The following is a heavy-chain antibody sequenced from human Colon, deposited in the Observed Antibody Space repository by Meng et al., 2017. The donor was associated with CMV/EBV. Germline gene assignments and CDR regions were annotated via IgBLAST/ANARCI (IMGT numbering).Heavy chain of an antibody. CDR3: VRESWYFDF. D-gene: IGHD6-13*01. J-gene: IGHJ4*02. V-gene: IGHV1-2*02. CDR1: GYTFTANH. Sequence: QVQSVQVGKKGKNPGAVWKDSCKTLGYTFTANHLHWVRQAPGQGLEWMGWIYPQDGGTYFAQKFQDRVTLTRDTSITTAYMELSGLTSDDTAIYYCVRESWYFDFWGEGTLVTVSS. CDR2: IYPQDGGT.